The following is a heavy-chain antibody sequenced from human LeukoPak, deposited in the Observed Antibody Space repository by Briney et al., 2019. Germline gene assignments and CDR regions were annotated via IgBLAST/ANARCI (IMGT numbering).Heavy chain of an antibody. V-gene: IGHV1-18*01. CDR2: TSAYNGNT. Sequence: ASAKVSCKASGYTFTSYGISWVRQAPGQGLEWMGWTSAYNGNTNYAQKLQGRVTMTTDTSTRTAYMELRSLRSDDTAVYYCARDLGYCSSTSCYHDAFDIWGQGTMVTVSS. CDR3: ARDLGYCSSTSCYHDAFDI. J-gene: IGHJ3*02. D-gene: IGHD2-2*01. CDR1: GYTFTSYG.